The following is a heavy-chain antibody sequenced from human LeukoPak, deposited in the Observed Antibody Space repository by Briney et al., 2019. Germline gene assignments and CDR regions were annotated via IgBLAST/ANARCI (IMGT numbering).Heavy chain of an antibody. V-gene: IGHV3-33*01. D-gene: IGHD4-11*01. CDR2: MWYDGSNK. CDR3: ARGLPPVMKYYFDY. Sequence: PGGSLRLSCAASGSTFNSYGMHWVRQAPGKGLEWVAVMWYDGSNKYYADSVKGRFTISRDDSKNTPYLQMNSLRAEDTAMYYCARGLPPVMKYYFDYWGQGTLVTVSS. J-gene: IGHJ4*02. CDR1: GSTFNSYG.